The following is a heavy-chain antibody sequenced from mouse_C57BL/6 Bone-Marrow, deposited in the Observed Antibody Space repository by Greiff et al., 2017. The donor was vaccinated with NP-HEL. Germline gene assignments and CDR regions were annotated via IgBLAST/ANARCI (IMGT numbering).Heavy chain of an antibody. CDR3: TRGYGSREAWFAY. CDR1: GYTFTDYE. J-gene: IGHJ3*01. Sequence: QVQLQQSGAELVRPGASVTLSCKASGYTFTDYEMHWVKQTPVHGLEWIGAIDPETGGTAYNQKFKGKAILTADKSSSTAYMELRSLTSEDSAVYYGTRGYGSREAWFAYWGQGTLVTVSA. V-gene: IGHV1-15*01. CDR2: IDPETGGT. D-gene: IGHD1-1*01.